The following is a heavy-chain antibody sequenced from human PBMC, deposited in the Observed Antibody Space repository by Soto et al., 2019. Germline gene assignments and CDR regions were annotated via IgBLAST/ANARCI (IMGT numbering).Heavy chain of an antibody. Sequence: QVQLVQSGAEVKKPGASVKVACKASGYTFTSYGVSWVRQARGRVLEWMGWISGYNGNTNYAQKLQDRVTMTTDTATSTAYMELRSQRSDDTAVYFCARAGKYYYGSGRRYYYGMDVWGQGITVTVSS. J-gene: IGHJ6*02. V-gene: IGHV1-18*04. D-gene: IGHD3-10*01. CDR3: ARAGKYYYGSGRRYYYGMDV. CDR1: GYTFTSYG. CDR2: ISGYNGNT.